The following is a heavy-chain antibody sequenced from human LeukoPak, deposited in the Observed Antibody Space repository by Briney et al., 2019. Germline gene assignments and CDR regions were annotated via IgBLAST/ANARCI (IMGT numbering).Heavy chain of an antibody. CDR3: ARTGHYYDSSGYYYKVPFDY. Sequence: GGSLRLSCAASGFTFSSYSMNWVRQAPGKGLVWVSRINSDGSSTSYADSVKGRFTISRDNAKNTLYLQMNSLRAEDTAVYYCARTGHYYDSSGYYYKVPFDYWGQGTLVTVSS. D-gene: IGHD3-22*01. V-gene: IGHV3-74*01. J-gene: IGHJ4*02. CDR1: GFTFSSYS. CDR2: INSDGSST.